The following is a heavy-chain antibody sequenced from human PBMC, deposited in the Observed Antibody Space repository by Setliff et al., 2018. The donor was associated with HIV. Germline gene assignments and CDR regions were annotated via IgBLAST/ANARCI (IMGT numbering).Heavy chain of an antibody. CDR2: IYPGDSDT. Sequence: PGESLKISCSTSGYKFTNYWIAWVRQMPGKGLQYMGIIYPGDSDTRYSPSFQGQVTISADMSVNTVFLQWTSLKTSDSAVYYCATRGLSGAGSPTEHWGQGTLVTVS. CDR3: ATRGLSGAGSPTEH. J-gene: IGHJ4*02. D-gene: IGHD3-10*01. V-gene: IGHV5-51*01. CDR1: GYKFTNYW.